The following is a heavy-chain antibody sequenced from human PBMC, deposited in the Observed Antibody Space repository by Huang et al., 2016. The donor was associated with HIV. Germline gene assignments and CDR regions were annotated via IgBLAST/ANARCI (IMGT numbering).Heavy chain of an antibody. Sequence: VESGGGSARSGGSLRLSCAASGFSFSSYAMGWVRQSPGKGLGWVSSIRGSGGNTYYADSVKGRFTISRNNFDKNTVYLQMNNLKAADSGIYYCAKDFGVAAPYYFDLWGQGTPVSVSS. J-gene: IGHJ4*02. D-gene: IGHD3-3*01. CDR2: IRGSGGNT. CDR3: AKDFGVAAPYYFDL. CDR1: GFSFSSYA. V-gene: IGHV3-23*04.